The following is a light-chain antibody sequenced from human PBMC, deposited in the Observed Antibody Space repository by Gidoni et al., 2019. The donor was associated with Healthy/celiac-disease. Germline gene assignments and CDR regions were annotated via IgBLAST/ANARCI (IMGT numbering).Light chain of an antibody. J-gene: IGLJ2*01. CDR3: QSYDSSLSGSPVV. CDR2: GNS. Sequence: SVLTQPPSVSGAPGQRVTISCTGSSSNIGAGYDVHWYQQLPGTAPKLLIYGNSNRPSGVPDRCSGSKSGTSASLAITGLQAEDEADYYCQSYDSSLSGSPVVFGGGTKLTVL. CDR1: SSNIGAGYD. V-gene: IGLV1-40*01.